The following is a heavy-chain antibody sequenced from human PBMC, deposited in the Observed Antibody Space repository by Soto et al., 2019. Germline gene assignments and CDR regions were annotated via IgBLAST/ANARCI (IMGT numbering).Heavy chain of an antibody. Sequence: LRLSCAASGFMFSAYAMLWVRQAPGKGLEWVAAISYDGTNKYYADSIKGRFTISRDNSANTLFLQVNSLRREDTAMYYCARDPSPYTSGWYGSDFWGHGTLVTVSS. CDR3: ARDPSPYTSGWYGSDF. D-gene: IGHD6-19*01. CDR1: GFMFSAYA. CDR2: ISYDGTNK. V-gene: IGHV3-30*04. J-gene: IGHJ4*01.